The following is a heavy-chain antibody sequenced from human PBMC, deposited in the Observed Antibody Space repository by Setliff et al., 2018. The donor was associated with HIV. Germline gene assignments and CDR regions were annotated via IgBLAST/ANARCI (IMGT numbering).Heavy chain of an antibody. CDR1: GFTFSSYW. CDR3: ARDPTGGAFDI. J-gene: IGHJ3*02. D-gene: IGHD4-17*01. CDR2: IKQDGSEK. V-gene: IGHV3-7*01. Sequence: GESLKISCAASGFTFSSYWMSWVRQAPGKGLEWVANIKQDGSEKYHVDSVKGRFTISRDNAKNSLYLQMNSLRAEDTAVYYCARDPTGGAFDIWGQGTMVTVSS.